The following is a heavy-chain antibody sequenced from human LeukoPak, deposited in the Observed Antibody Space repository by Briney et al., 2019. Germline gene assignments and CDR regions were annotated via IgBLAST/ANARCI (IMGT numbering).Heavy chain of an antibody. Sequence: GGSLRLSCAASGFTFSSYSMHWVRQAPGKGLEYVSAISSNGDNTYYANSVKGRFTISRDNSKNTLYLQMNSLRAEDTAVYYCAKEDSSSWPRRFDYWGQGTLVTVSS. J-gene: IGHJ4*02. D-gene: IGHD6-13*01. V-gene: IGHV3-64*01. CDR3: AKEDSSSWPRRFDY. CDR1: GFTFSSYS. CDR2: ISSNGDNT.